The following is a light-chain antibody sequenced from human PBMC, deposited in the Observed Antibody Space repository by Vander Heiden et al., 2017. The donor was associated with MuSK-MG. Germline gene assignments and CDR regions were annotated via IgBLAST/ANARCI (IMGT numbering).Light chain of an antibody. CDR3: QVWDDNSDHVI. V-gene: IGLV3-21*02. Sequence: SQVLTPPPTGSVAPGQTARITCGGNNIGIKSVHWYQQKPGQAPVVVVYDDSDRPSGIPERFSGFNSGNTATLTISRVEAGDEADYYCQVWDDNSDHVIFGGGTKLIFL. CDR2: DDS. J-gene: IGLJ2*01. CDR1: NIGIKS.